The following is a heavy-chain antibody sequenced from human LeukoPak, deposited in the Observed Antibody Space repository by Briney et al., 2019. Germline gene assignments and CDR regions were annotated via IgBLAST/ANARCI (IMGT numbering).Heavy chain of an antibody. CDR1: GGSISSSSYY. Sequence: SETLPLTCTVSGGSISSSSYYWGWIRQPPGKGLEWIGTIYYGGSTYYNPSLKSRVTISVDTSKNQFSLRLSSVTAADTAVYYCARLGWQWLVQAFDIWGQGTMVTVSS. D-gene: IGHD6-19*01. CDR2: IYYGGST. CDR3: ARLGWQWLVQAFDI. V-gene: IGHV4-39*07. J-gene: IGHJ3*02.